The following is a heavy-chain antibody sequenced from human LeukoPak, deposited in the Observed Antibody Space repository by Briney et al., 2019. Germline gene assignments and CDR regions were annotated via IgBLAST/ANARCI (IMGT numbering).Heavy chain of an antibody. J-gene: IGHJ6*03. V-gene: IGHV4-38-2*02. CDR2: IYQSGNT. CDR1: GYSISSGYY. Sequence: PSETLSLTCTVSGYSISSGYYWGWIRQPPGNGLEWIGSIYQSGNTYYNPSLKSRVIISIDTSKNQFSLKLSSVTAADTAVYYCARGYDYRGYFFYYYMDFWGKGTTVTVSS. CDR3: ARGYDYRGYFFYYYMDF. D-gene: IGHD4-11*01.